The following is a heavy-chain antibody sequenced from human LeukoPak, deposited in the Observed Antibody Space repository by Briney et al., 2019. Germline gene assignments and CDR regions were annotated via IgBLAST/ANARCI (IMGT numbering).Heavy chain of an antibody. J-gene: IGHJ4*02. CDR2: INPNSGGT. D-gene: IGHD6-13*01. CDR3: ARDLSIASVSSNNY. CDR1: GYTFTSYD. Sequence: GASVKVSCKASGYTFTSYDINWVRQAPGQGLEWMGWINPNSGGTNYAQKFQGRVTMTRDTSIRTAYMELSRLRSDDTAVYYCARDLSIASVSSNNYWGQGTLVTVSS. V-gene: IGHV1-2*02.